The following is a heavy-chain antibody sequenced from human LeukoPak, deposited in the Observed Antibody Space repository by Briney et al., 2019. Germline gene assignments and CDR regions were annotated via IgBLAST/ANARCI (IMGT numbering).Heavy chain of an antibody. Sequence: SETLCLTCAVYGGSFSGYYWSWIRQPPGKGLEWIGEINHSGSTNYNPSLKSRVTISVDTSKNQFSLKLSSVTAADTAVYYCARGDYDILTGYYTSYYYYGMDVWGQGTTVTVSS. V-gene: IGHV4-34*01. CDR2: INHSGST. D-gene: IGHD3-9*01. CDR3: ARGDYDILTGYYTSYYYYGMDV. J-gene: IGHJ6*02. CDR1: GGSFSGYY.